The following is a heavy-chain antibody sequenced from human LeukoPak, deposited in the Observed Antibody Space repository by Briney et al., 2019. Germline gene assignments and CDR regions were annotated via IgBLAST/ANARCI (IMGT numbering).Heavy chain of an antibody. D-gene: IGHD3-3*01. CDR3: AISPTSNLITIFGVVTKADAFDI. V-gene: IGHV4-39*07. CDR2: IYYSGST. Sequence: SETLSLTCTVSGGSISSSSYYWGWIRQPPGKGLEWIGSIYYSGSTNYNPSLKSRVTISVDTSKNQFSLKLSSVTAADTAVYYCAISPTSNLITIFGVVTKADAFDIWGQGTMVTVSS. J-gene: IGHJ3*02. CDR1: GGSISSSSYY.